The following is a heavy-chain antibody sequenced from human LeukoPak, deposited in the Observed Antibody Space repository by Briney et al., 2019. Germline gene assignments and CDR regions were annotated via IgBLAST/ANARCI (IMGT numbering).Heavy chain of an antibody. Sequence: PGRSLRLSCAASGFTFSNAMHWVRQAPGKGLEWVAVISYDGSNKYYADSVKGRFTISRDNAKNTLYLQMNNLRAEDTAVYYCARDLSFGAPYNWFDPWGQGTLVTVSS. J-gene: IGHJ5*02. CDR2: ISYDGSNK. V-gene: IGHV3-30*03. D-gene: IGHD3-10*01. CDR3: ARDLSFGAPYNWFDP. CDR1: GFTFSNA.